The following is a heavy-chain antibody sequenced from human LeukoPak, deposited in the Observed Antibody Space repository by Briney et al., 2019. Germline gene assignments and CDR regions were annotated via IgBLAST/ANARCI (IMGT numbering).Heavy chain of an antibody. CDR3: ARGVHRITMIVVVISWFDP. J-gene: IGHJ5*02. V-gene: IGHV3-48*03. D-gene: IGHD3-22*01. CDR1: GFTFSSYE. CDR2: ISSSGSTI. Sequence: GGSLRLSCAASGFTFSSYEMNWVRQAPGKGLEWVSYISSSGSTIYYADSVKGRFTISRGNSKNTLYLQMNSLRAEDTAVYYCARGVHRITMIVVVISWFDPWGQGTLVTVSS.